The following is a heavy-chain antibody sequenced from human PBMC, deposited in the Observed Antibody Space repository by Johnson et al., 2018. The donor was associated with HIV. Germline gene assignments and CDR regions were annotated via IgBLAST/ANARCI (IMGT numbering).Heavy chain of an antibody. CDR1: GFSFGDYY. CDR2: ISSDGSTI. V-gene: IGHV3-11*04. Sequence: VQLVESGGGLVKPGGSLRLSCAASGFSFGDYYMSWIRQAPGKGLEWISYISSDGSTIDYADSVKGRFTISRDNGNNSLYLQMNSLRAEDAAVYYCAKETRDSRSAFDVWGQGTLVTVSS. CDR3: AKETRDSRSAFDV. J-gene: IGHJ3*01. D-gene: IGHD4-11*01.